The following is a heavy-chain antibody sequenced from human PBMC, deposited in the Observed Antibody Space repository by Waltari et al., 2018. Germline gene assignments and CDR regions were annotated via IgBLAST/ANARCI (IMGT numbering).Heavy chain of an antibody. J-gene: IGHJ6*02. CDR2: LDPEDEET. CDR1: GYSLSELS. CDR3: TTDIMLRVFSNV. V-gene: IGHV1-24*01. Sequence: AEVRKPGASVKVSCKVSGYSLSELSMHWVRQAPGKGLEWVGGLDPEDEETVYAQKFQGRVTMTEDTSTDTAYMELSSLRSDDTAVYYCTTDIMLRVFSNVWGQGTTVTVSS. D-gene: IGHD3-10*01.